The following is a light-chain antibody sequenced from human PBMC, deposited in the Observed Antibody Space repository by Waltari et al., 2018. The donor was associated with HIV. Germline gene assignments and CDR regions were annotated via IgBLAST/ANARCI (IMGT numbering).Light chain of an antibody. CDR3: QYFVSYSPGN. V-gene: IGKV1-5*03. Sequence: DIQVTQSPSTLSAAVGDRVTITCRASQSVKNWLAWYQHKPGGAPKLLIYKASNSASGVPLSFSGSGSGTEFTLTIRSLQPDDVATYFCQYFVSYSPGNFGP. CDR2: KAS. J-gene: IGKJ3*01. CDR1: QSVKNW.